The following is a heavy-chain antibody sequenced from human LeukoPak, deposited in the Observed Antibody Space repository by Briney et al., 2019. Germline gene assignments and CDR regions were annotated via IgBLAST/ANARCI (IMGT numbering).Heavy chain of an antibody. CDR2: ISYDGSNK. D-gene: IGHD6-19*01. J-gene: IGHJ4*02. CDR1: GFTFSSYG. CDR3: AKVPNSSGWPPFDY. V-gene: IGHV3-30*18. Sequence: GGSLRLSCAASGFTFSSYGMHWVRQAPGKGLEWVAVISYDGSNKYYADSVKGRFTISRDNSKNTLYLQMNSLRAEDTAVYYCAKVPNSSGWPPFDYWGQGTLVTVSS.